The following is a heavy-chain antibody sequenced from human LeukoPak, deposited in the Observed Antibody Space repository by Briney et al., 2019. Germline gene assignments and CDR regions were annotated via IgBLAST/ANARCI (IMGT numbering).Heavy chain of an antibody. D-gene: IGHD3-10*01. J-gene: IGHJ6*03. CDR3: ARGMNYYGSGSPDLTYYYYYYMDV. V-gene: IGHV1-69*13. Sequence: SVKVSCKASGGTFSSYAISWVRQAPGQGLEWMGGIIPIFDTANYAQKFQGRVTITADESTSTAYMELSSLRSEDTAVYYCARGMNYYGSGSPDLTYYYYYYMDVWGKGTTVTISS. CDR2: IIPIFDTA. CDR1: GGTFSSYA.